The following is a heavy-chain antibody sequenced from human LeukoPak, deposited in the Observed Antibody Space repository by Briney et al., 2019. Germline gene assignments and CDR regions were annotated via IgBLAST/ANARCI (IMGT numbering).Heavy chain of an antibody. CDR2: IYYSGST. J-gene: IGHJ4*02. V-gene: IGHV4-31*03. CDR3: ARVGGHYRDYFEY. CDR1: GGSISRGGYY. D-gene: IGHD3-22*01. Sequence: PPQTPSLTCTVSGGSISRGGYYWSWIRQHPGKGLEWIGYIYYSGSTDYNPSHKSRIAISVDTSKNQFSLKLSSVTGADTAVYYCARVGGHYRDYFEYWGQGPLVTVSS.